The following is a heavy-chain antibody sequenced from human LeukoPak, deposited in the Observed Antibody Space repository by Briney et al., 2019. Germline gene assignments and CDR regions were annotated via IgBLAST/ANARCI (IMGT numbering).Heavy chain of an antibody. Sequence: PGGSLRLSCAASGFTFSDYAMRWVRQAPGKGLQWVSAISGSGGSTQYADSVKGRFTISRDKSKNTVYLQMNSLRAEDTAIFYCARVWKALFGVPTRYFFDQWGQGTLVTVSS. CDR2: ISGSGGST. CDR1: GFTFSDYA. CDR3: ARVWKALFGVPTRYFFDQ. J-gene: IGHJ4*02. V-gene: IGHV3-23*01. D-gene: IGHD3-3*01.